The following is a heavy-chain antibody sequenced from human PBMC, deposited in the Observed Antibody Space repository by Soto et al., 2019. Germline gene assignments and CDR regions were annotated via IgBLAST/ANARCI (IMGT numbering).Heavy chain of an antibody. J-gene: IGHJ4*02. CDR1: GFTFSDAW. V-gene: IGHV3-15*01. CDR2: IKSKTDGGTT. CDR3: TTDPEAHCSSTSCYEVY. Sequence: PGGSLRLSCAASGFTFSDAWMSWVRQAPGKGLEWVGRIKSKTDGGTTDYAAPVKGRFTISRDDSKNTLYLQMNSLKTEDTAVYYCTTDPEAHCSSTSCYEVYWGQGTLVTVSS. D-gene: IGHD2-2*01.